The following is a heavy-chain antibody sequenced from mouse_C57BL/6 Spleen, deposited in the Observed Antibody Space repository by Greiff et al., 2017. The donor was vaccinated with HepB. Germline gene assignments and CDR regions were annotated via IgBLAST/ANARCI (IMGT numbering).Heavy chain of an antibody. CDR3: APYYAMDY. CDR2: IYPGDGDT. J-gene: IGHJ4*01. CDR1: GYAFSSSW. Sequence: VKLQESGPELVKPGASVKISCKASGYAFSSSWMNWVKQRPGKGLEWIGRIYPGDGDTNYNGKFKGKATLTADKSSSTAYMQLSSLTSEDSAVYFCAPYYAMDYWGQGTSVTVSS. V-gene: IGHV1-82*01.